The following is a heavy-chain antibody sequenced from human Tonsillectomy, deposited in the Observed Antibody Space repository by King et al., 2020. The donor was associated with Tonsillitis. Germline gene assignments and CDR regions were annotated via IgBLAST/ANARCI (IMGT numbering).Heavy chain of an antibody. V-gene: IGHV3-30*02. CDR1: GFTFSSYG. J-gene: IGHJ4*02. D-gene: IGHD1-26*01. CDR2: IRYDGSNK. CDR3: AKDRWELRDFDY. Sequence: VQLVESGGGVVQPGGSLRLSCAASGFTFSSYGMHWVRQAPGKGLEWVTFIRYDGSNKYYADSVKGRFTISRDNSKNTLYLQMNSLRAEDTAVYYCAKDRWELRDFDYWGQRTLVTVSS.